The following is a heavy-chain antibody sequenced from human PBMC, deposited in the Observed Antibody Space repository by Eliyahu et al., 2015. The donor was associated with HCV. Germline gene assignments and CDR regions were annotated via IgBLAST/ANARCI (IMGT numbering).Heavy chain of an antibody. CDR2: VFHAGRS. J-gene: IGHJ4*02. CDR3: VRVEVASVLMVSLSLPSYFDY. Sequence: HVHLQESGPGLVKPSETLSLTCAVXNYSIXTGHYWGWVRQPPGKGLXWVGSVFHAGRSFYNPSLQSRVTISLDASTNHFYLNLTSVTAADTALYFCVRVEVASVLMVSLSLPSYFDYWGQGILVIVSS. D-gene: IGHD2-8*01. CDR1: NYSIXTGHY. V-gene: IGHV4-38-2*01.